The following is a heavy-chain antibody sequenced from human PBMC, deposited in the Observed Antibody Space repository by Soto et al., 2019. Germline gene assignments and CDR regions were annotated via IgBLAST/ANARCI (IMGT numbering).Heavy chain of an antibody. CDR3: AKCRGGSGGSCYSDY. CDR2: ISGSGGRT. CDR1: GFTFSSYA. J-gene: IGHJ4*02. D-gene: IGHD2-15*01. Sequence: GGSLRLSCAAAGFTFSSYAMSWVRQAPGKGLEWVSAISGSGGRTYYADSVKGRFTLPRDNSKNTLYLQMNRLRAEDTAVYYCAKCRGGSGGSCYSDYWGQGTMVTVYS. V-gene: IGHV3-23*01.